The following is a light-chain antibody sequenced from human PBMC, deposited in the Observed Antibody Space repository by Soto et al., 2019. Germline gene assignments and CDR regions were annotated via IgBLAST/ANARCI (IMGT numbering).Light chain of an antibody. CDR1: QSVSSY. Sequence: EIVLTQSPATLSLSPGERATLSLMASQSVSSYLAWYKKKPGQDPRILMYEASNRATGIPARFSVSVSGTEFTLTIRSLQPDELATYYGQQYNSYSSTCGHGTKVDIK. J-gene: IGKJ1*01. CDR3: QQYNSYSST. V-gene: IGKV3-11*01. CDR2: EAS.